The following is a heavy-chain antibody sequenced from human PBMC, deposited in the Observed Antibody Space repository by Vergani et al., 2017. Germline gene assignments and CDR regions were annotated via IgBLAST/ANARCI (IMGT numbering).Heavy chain of an antibody. Sequence: VQLVESGGGEVQPGRSLRLSCSAAGFPFSDYGVHWVRQAPGKGLEWVSAISGSGGSTYYADSVKGRFTISRDNSKNTLYLQMNSLRAEDTAVYYCAKGVVPAYYYYMDVWGKGTTVTVSS. V-gene: IGHV3-23*04. J-gene: IGHJ6*03. CDR1: GFPFSDYG. D-gene: IGHD2-2*01. CDR3: AKGVVPAYYYYMDV. CDR2: ISGSGGST.